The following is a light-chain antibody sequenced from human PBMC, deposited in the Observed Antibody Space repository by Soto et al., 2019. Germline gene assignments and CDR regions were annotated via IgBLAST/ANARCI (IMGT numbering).Light chain of an antibody. CDR1: QSIISY. CDR3: QQSYSTPPIT. CDR2: AAS. Sequence: QMTQSPSSLSASVGDRVTITCRASQSIISYLNWYQQKPGKAPKLLIYAASSLQSGVPSRFSGSGSGTDFTLTISSLQPEDFATYYCQQSYSTPPITFGQGTRLEIK. V-gene: IGKV1-39*01. J-gene: IGKJ5*01.